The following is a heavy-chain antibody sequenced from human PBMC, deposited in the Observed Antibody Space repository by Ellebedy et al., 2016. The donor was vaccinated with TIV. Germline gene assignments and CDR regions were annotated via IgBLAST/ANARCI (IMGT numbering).Heavy chain of an antibody. Sequence: ASVKVSCKASGYTFASYYIHWVRQAPGQGPEWLGVINPSGGVTTRAQKFQGRVTMTRDTSTSTVYLELSSLTSQDAAVYYCARAELIKDGFDVWGQGTMVTVSS. CDR1: GYTFASYY. CDR3: ARAELIKDGFDV. CDR2: INPSGGVT. D-gene: IGHD3-10*01. J-gene: IGHJ3*01. V-gene: IGHV1-46*01.